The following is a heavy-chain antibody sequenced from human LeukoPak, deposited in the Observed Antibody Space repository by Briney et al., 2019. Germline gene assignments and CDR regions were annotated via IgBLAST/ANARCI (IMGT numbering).Heavy chain of an antibody. J-gene: IGHJ4*02. D-gene: IGHD2-2*01. CDR1: GFTFSSYA. CDR3: ARVVGYCSSTSCSPDY. V-gene: IGHV3-30*01. Sequence: GGSLRLSCAASGFTFSSYAMHWVRQAPGKGVEWVAVISYDGSNKYYADSVKGRFTISRDNSKNTLYLQMNSLRAEDTAVYYCARVVGYCSSTSCSPDYWGQGTLVTVSS. CDR2: ISYDGSNK.